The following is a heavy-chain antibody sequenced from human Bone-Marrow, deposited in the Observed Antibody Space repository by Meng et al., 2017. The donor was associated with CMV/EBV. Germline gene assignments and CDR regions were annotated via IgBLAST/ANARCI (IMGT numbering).Heavy chain of an antibody. V-gene: IGHV1-69*05. Sequence: SVKVSCKASGGTFSSYAISWVRQAPGQGLEWMGGIIPIFGTANYAQKFQGRVTITTDESTSTANMELSSLRSEDTAVYYCARDRSPNWNLGDFDYWGQGTLVTVSS. CDR2: IIPIFGTA. CDR1: GGTFSSYA. D-gene: IGHD1-20*01. J-gene: IGHJ4*02. CDR3: ARDRSPNWNLGDFDY.